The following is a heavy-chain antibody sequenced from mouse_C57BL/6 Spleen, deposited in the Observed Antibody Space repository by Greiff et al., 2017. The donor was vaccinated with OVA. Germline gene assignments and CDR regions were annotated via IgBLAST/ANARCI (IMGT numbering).Heavy chain of an antibody. CDR3: ARRGDGSRFDY. J-gene: IGHJ2*01. CDR1: GYTFTSYW. Sequence: QVQLQQPGAELVKPGASVKVSCKASGYTFTSYWMHWVKQRPGKGLEWIGQIYPGDGDTNYNGKFKGKATLTADKSSSTAYMQLSSLTSEDSAVYFCARRGDGSRFDYWGQGTTLTVSS. CDR2: IYPGDGDT. D-gene: IGHD1-1*01. V-gene: IGHV1-80*01.